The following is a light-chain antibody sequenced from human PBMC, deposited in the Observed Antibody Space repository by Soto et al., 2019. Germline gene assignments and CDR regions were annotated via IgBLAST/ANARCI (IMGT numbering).Light chain of an antibody. CDR2: DVS. V-gene: IGLV2-14*01. Sequence: QSALTHPASVSGSPGQSITISCTGTSSDVGGYNYVSWYQQHPGKAPKLMIYDVSNRPSGVSNRFSGSKSGNTASLTISGLQAEDEADYYCSSYEVFGNGTKVTVL. CDR1: SSDVGGYNY. J-gene: IGLJ1*01. CDR3: SSYEV.